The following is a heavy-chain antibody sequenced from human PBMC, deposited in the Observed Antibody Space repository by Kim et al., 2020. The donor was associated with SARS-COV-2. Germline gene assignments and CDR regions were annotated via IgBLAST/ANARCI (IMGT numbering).Heavy chain of an antibody. CDR1: GGSISSGDYY. CDR3: ARARITMIVVVQELDY. CDR2: IYYSGST. D-gene: IGHD3-22*01. Sequence: SETLSLTFTVSGGSISSGDYYWSWIRQPPGKGLEWIGYIYYSGSTYYNPSLKSRVTISVYTSKNQFSLKLSSVTAADTAVYYCARARITMIVVVQELDYWGQGTLVTVSS. J-gene: IGHJ4*02. V-gene: IGHV4-30-4*01.